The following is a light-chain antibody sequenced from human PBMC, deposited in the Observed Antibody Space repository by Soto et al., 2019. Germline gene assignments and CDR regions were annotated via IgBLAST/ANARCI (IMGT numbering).Light chain of an antibody. V-gene: IGKV1-5*03. Sequence: DIQMTQSPSALSASVGDRVTITCLASQSIDSWLAWYQQKPGKAPKLLLYKASTVDSGVPSRISGSGSGTDFTLTIGSLQPDDFATYYCQQYNNYPPTFGQGTKVEFK. J-gene: IGKJ1*01. CDR3: QQYNNYPPT. CDR1: QSIDSW. CDR2: KAS.